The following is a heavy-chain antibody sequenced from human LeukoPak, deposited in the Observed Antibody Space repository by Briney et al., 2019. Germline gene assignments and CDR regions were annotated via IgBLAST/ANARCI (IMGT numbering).Heavy chain of an antibody. D-gene: IGHD3-10*01. CDR1: GFTFSSYS. Sequence: GGSLRLSCAASGFTFSSYSMKWVRQAPGKGLEWVSYISSSSSTIYYADSVKGRFTISRDNAKNSLYLQMNSLRAEDTAVYYCARDLYYGSGSLYYFDYWGQRTLVTVSS. J-gene: IGHJ4*02. CDR3: ARDLYYGSGSLYYFDY. CDR2: ISSSSSTI. V-gene: IGHV3-48*04.